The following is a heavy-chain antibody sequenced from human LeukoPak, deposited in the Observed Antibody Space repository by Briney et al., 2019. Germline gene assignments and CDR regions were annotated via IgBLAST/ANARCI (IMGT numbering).Heavy chain of an antibody. CDR2: IYYSGSP. Sequence: SETLSLTCTVSSGSLNAYHWAWIRQPPGKGLEWIGYIYYSGSPNYNPSLKNRVPLSLETSKNQVALRWRSVAAAVTAIYSCARDRGYTAMINWGLGTLVTVSS. CDR1: SGSLNAYH. D-gene: IGHD5-18*01. J-gene: IGHJ4*02. V-gene: IGHV4-59*01. CDR3: ARDRGYTAMIN.